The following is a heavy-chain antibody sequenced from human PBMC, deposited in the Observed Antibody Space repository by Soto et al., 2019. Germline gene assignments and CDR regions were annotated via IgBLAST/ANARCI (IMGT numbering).Heavy chain of an antibody. CDR3: ARRGSGSSPFDY. CDR2: IYHSGST. D-gene: IGHD1-26*01. Sequence: QVQLQESGPGLVKPSGTLSLTCAVSGGPISSSNWWSWVRQPPGKGLEWIGEIYHSGSTNYNPSLKRRVTISVDKSQTQFALKLSSVTAADTAVYYCARRGSGSSPFDYWGQGTLVTVSS. V-gene: IGHV4-4*02. J-gene: IGHJ4*02. CDR1: GGPISSSNW.